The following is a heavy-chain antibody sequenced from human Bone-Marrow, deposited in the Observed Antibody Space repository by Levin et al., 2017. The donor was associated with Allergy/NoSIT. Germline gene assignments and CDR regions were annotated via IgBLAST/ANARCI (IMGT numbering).Heavy chain of an antibody. V-gene: IGHV3-21*01. CDR2: ITTASSYI. CDR1: GFAFSRYS. Sequence: GGSLRPSCSASGFAFSRYSMTWVRQAPGKGLEWVAYITTASSYIHYSDSVGGRFTISRDNAKNSLYLQMTRLRAEDTAVYYCARRDYYYYGLDVWGQGTTVIVSS. J-gene: IGHJ6*02. CDR3: ARRDYYYYGLDV.